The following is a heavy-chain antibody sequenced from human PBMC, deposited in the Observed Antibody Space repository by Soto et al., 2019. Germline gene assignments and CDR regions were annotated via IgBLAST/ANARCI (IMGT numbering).Heavy chain of an antibody. CDR3: ARGRGAAADYLDF. V-gene: IGHV3-11*05. CDR2: ISSSTSHT. D-gene: IGHD6-13*01. CDR1: EFTFSDCY. J-gene: IGHJ4*02. Sequence: QVQLVESGGGLFKPGGSLRLSCAVSEFTFSDCYKTWIRQAPGKGLEWVSYISSSTSHTNYADSVKGRFTISRDNAKNSLFLQMNSLRAENTTVDYCARGRGAAADYLDFWGQGTLVTVSS.